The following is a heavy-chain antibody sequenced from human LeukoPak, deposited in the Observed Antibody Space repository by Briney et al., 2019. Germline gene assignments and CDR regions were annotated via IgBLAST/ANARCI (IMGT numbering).Heavy chain of an antibody. CDR1: GFNFTNAW. CDR3: ARDRWGYSYGGD. CDR2: IKEDGSEK. D-gene: IGHD5-18*01. J-gene: IGHJ4*02. V-gene: IGHV3-7*01. Sequence: PGGPLRLSCVASGFNFTNAWMSWVRQAPGKGLGWVANIKEDGSEKYYVDSVKGRFTISRDNAKNSLYLQMNSLRAEDTAVYYCARDRWGYSYGGDWGQGTLVTVSS.